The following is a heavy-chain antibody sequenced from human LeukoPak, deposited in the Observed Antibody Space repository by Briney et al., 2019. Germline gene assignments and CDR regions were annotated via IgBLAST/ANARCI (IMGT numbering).Heavy chain of an antibody. CDR1: GFTFSTYS. J-gene: IGHJ4*02. Sequence: GGSLRLSCKASGFTFSTYSMNWVRQAPGKRLEWVSYIRSSSSPRYYADSVKGRFTISRDDAKSSLYLQMDNLRDEDTAVYYCARSIGSFTRTWIQPQYYFDYWGQGTLVTVSS. D-gene: IGHD5-18*01. CDR2: IRSSSSPR. CDR3: ARSIGSFTRTWIQPQYYFDY. V-gene: IGHV3-48*02.